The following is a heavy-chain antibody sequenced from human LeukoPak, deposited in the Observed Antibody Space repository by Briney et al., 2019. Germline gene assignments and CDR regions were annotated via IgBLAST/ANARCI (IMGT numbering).Heavy chain of an antibody. CDR1: GFTFSNFA. CDR3: AKEGPRGLAFDI. CDR2: ISGSGDST. J-gene: IGHJ3*02. V-gene: IGHV3-23*01. Sequence: GGSLRLSCAASGFTFSNFAMSWVRQPPGKGLEWVSGISGSGDSTYYADSVKGQFAISRDNSKNTLYLQMNSLRAEDTAVYYCAKEGPRGLAFDIWGQGTMVTVSS.